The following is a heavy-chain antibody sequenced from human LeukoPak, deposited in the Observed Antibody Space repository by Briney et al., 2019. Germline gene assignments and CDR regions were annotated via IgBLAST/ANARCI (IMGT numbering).Heavy chain of an antibody. D-gene: IGHD6-13*01. CDR2: VNRDGSST. Sequence: GGSLRLSCAASGFTFSDYWMHWVRQAPGNGLVWVSRVNRDGSSTSYADSVKGRFTISRDNAKNTLSLQMNSLRAEDTAVYYCARDRSISAAGDTYWGQGTLVTVSS. CDR1: GFTFSDYW. J-gene: IGHJ4*02. V-gene: IGHV3-74*01. CDR3: ARDRSISAAGDTY.